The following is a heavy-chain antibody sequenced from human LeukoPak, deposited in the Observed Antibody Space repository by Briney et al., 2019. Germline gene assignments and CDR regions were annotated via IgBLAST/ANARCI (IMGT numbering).Heavy chain of an antibody. CDR1: GGSSSGYY. CDR3: ASVWGSYRDFDY. V-gene: IGHV4-34*01. J-gene: IGHJ4*02. Sequence: PSETLSLTCAVYGGSSSGYYWSWIRQPPGKGLEWIGEINHSGSTNYNPSLKSRVTISVDTSKNQFSLKLSSVTAADTAVYYCASVWGSYRDFDYWGQGTLVTVSS. CDR2: INHSGST. D-gene: IGHD3-16*02.